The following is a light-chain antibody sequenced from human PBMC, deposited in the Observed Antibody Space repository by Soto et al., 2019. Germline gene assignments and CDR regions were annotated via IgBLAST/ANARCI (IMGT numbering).Light chain of an antibody. J-gene: IGKJ5*01. Sequence: EIVMTQSPATLSVSPGERATLSCRASQSVSSNLAWYQQKPGQAPRLLIYDASTRATGIPARFSGSGSGTEFTLTISSLQSEDFAVYYCQQYNNWPFITFGQGTRLEIK. CDR2: DAS. CDR1: QSVSSN. V-gene: IGKV3-15*01. CDR3: QQYNNWPFIT.